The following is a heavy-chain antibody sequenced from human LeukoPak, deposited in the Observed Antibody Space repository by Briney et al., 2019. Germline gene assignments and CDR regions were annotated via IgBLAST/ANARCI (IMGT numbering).Heavy chain of an antibody. J-gene: IGHJ6*02. CDR3: AKQRTGGTEFYAMDV. D-gene: IGHD1-1*01. Sequence: GGSLRLSCAASGFTFSNYAMSWVRQAPGKGLEWVSAISGSGGSTYYADSVKGRFTISRDDSKNTLYLQMNSLRAEDTAVYCCAKQRTGGTEFYAMDVWGQGTTVTVSS. CDR1: GFTFSNYA. CDR2: ISGSGGST. V-gene: IGHV3-23*01.